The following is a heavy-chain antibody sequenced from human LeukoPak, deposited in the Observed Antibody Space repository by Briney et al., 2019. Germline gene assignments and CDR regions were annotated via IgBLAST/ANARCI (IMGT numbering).Heavy chain of an antibody. Sequence: SETLSLTCTVSGGSISSGDYYWSWIRQPPGKGLEWIGYIYYSGTTYYNPSLKSRVTISVDTSKNQFSLKLSSVTAADTAVYYCSRDFGGGWFDPWGQGTLVTVSS. CDR2: IYYSGTT. V-gene: IGHV4-30-4*01. D-gene: IGHD3-10*01. CDR1: GGSISSGDYY. J-gene: IGHJ5*02. CDR3: SRDFGGGWFDP.